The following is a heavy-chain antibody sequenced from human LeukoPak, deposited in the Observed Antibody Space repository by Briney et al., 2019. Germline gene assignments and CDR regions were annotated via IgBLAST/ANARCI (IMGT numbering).Heavy chain of an antibody. CDR1: GYTFASYD. Sequence: ASVKVSCKASGYTFASYDIIWVRQAPGQGLEWMGWITVYNGNTKYAQKLQGRVTMTTDTSTNTAYMELRSLRSDDTAVYYCARGAGSGSYGGLVYFDYWGQGTLVTVSS. V-gene: IGHV1-18*01. CDR2: ITVYNGNT. D-gene: IGHD1-26*01. CDR3: ARGAGSGSYGGLVYFDY. J-gene: IGHJ4*02.